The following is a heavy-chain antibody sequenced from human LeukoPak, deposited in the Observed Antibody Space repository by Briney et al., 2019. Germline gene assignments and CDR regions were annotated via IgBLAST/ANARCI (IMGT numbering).Heavy chain of an antibody. V-gene: IGHV3-7*04. CDR1: GVMFPSYW. D-gene: IGHD3-10*01. CDR2: IKQDGSEK. CDR3: ARRHHFGFLDS. Sequence: GGSLRLSCAASGVMFPSYWMTWVRQAPGKGREWVANIKQDGSEKYYVDCVEGRFTISRDNAENSVYLQMNSLRAEDTAVYYCARRHHFGFLDSWGQGTLVTVSS. J-gene: IGHJ4*02.